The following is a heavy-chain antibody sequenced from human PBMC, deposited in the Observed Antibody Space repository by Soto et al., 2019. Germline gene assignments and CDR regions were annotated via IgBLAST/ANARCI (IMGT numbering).Heavy chain of an antibody. CDR3: ARADMVRGVSY. V-gene: IGHV3-66*01. D-gene: IGHD3-10*01. Sequence: EVQLVESGGGLVQPGGSLRLSCAVSGFTVSNNYMSWVRQAPGKGLEWVSVIYSGGSTYYADSVKGRFTISRDNSKNALYVQMSSLRAEDTAVYYCARADMVRGVSYWGQGSLVTVSS. CDR1: GFTVSNNY. J-gene: IGHJ4*02. CDR2: IYSGGST.